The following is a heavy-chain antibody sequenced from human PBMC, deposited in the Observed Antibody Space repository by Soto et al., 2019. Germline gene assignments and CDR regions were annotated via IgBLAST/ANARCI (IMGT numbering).Heavy chain of an antibody. D-gene: IGHD3-22*01. Sequence: QLQLQESGPGLVKPSETLSLTCTVSGGSISSSSYYWGWIRQPPGKGLEWIGSIYYSGSTYYNPSLKSRVTISVDTSKNQFSLKLSSVTAADTAVYYCAREYYYDSSGYYFDYWGQGTLGTVSS. CDR1: GGSISSSSYY. CDR3: AREYYYDSSGYYFDY. V-gene: IGHV4-39*02. J-gene: IGHJ4*02. CDR2: IYYSGST.